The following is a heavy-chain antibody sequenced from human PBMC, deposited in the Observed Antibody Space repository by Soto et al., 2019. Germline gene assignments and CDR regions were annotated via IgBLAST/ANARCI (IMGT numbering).Heavy chain of an antibody. J-gene: IGHJ5*02. D-gene: IGHD3-3*01. CDR3: AKDGAIFGVVMGT. Sequence: QVQLVQSGAEVKKPGSSVKVSCRASGDTFSSSAFSWVRQAPGQGLEWMGGIFPFFGSTDYAQRFQGRLTITADQSTSTTYMELSSLKSEDTAMYYCAKDGAIFGVVMGTWGKGTLVTVSS. CDR1: GDTFSSSA. CDR2: IFPFFGST. V-gene: IGHV1-69*01.